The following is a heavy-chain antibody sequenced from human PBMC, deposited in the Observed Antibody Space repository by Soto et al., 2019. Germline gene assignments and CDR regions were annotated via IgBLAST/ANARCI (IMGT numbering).Heavy chain of an antibody. CDR2: IKSKTDGGTT. CDR3: PTVSAGSDSSCKRSSKVPDY. D-gene: IGHD6-13*01. V-gene: IGHV3-15*01. J-gene: IGHJ4*02. CDR1: GLTFNNAW. Sequence: PGGSLRLSWGASGLTFNNAWMMWVRQAPGKGREWVGRIKSKTDGGTTDCAAPVKGRFNISTIDSKIPLYLQMNSLQTEDTGVYDCPTVSAGSDSSCKRSSKVPDYWGQGTLVTVSS.